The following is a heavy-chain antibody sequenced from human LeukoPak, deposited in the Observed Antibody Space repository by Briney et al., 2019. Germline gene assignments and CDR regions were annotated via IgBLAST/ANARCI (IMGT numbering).Heavy chain of an antibody. Sequence: ASVKVSCKASGYTFTSYAMHWVRQAPGQRLEWMGWINAGNGNTKYSQKFQGRVTITRDTSASTAYMELSSLRSEDTAVYYCARSRDYYDPPDYWGQGTLVTVSS. D-gene: IGHD3-22*01. CDR3: ARSRDYYDPPDY. CDR1: GYTFTSYA. CDR2: INAGNGNT. J-gene: IGHJ4*02. V-gene: IGHV1-3*01.